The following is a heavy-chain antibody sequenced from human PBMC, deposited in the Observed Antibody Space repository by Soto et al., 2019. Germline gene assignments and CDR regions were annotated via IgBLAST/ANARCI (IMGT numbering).Heavy chain of an antibody. CDR1: GYTFTSYA. Sequence: ASVKVSCKASGYTFTSYAMHWLRQAPGQRLEWMGWINAGNGNTKYSQKFQGRVTITRDTSASTAYMELSSLRSEDTAVYYCARDSIAAAGIFPPFDPWGQGTLVTVS. J-gene: IGHJ5*02. V-gene: IGHV1-3*01. CDR2: INAGNGNT. CDR3: ARDSIAAAGIFPPFDP. D-gene: IGHD6-13*01.